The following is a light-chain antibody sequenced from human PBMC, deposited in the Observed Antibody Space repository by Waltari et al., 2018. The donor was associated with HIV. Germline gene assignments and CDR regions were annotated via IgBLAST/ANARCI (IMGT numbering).Light chain of an antibody. Sequence: QSVLTQPPSVSAAPGQKVTISCSGSSPNIGNNYVSWYQQLPGTAPKLLIYDKNKRPSGIPDRFSGSKSGTSATLGITGLQTGDEADYYCGTWDSSLSAGGVFGGGTKLTVL. CDR1: SPNIGNNY. CDR3: GTWDSSLSAGGV. J-gene: IGLJ2*01. CDR2: DKN. V-gene: IGLV1-51*01.